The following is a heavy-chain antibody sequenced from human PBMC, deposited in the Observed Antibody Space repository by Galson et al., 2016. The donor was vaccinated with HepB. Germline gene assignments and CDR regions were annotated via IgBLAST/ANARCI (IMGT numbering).Heavy chain of an antibody. CDR1: GFTFSSYA. D-gene: IGHD4-17*01. Sequence: SLRLSCAASGFTFSSYAMSWVRQAPGKGLEWVSAISGSGGSTYYADSVKGRFTISRDNSKNTLYLQMNSLRAEDTAVYYCAKESLCETGRYGDYDYYWGQGTLVTVSS. CDR2: ISGSGGST. J-gene: IGHJ4*02. V-gene: IGHV3-23*01. CDR3: AKESLCETGRYGDYDYY.